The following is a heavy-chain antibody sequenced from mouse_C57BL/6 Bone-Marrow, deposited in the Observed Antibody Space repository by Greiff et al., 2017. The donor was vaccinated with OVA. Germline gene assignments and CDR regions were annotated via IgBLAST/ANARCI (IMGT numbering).Heavy chain of an antibody. V-gene: IGHV5-15*01. CDR3: ARRGWYAMDY. J-gene: IGHJ4*01. Sequence: EVQLQESGGGLVQPGGSLKLSCAASGFTFSDYGMAWVRQAPRKGPEWVAFISNLAYSIYYADTVTGRFTISRENAKNTLYLEMSSLRSEDTAMYYCARRGWYAMDYWGQGTSVTVSS. D-gene: IGHD3-3*01. CDR2: ISNLAYSI. CDR1: GFTFSDYG.